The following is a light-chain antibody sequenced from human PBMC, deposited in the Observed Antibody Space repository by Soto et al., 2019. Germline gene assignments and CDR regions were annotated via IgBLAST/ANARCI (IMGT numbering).Light chain of an antibody. Sequence: QSALTQPPSASGSPGQSVTISCTGTSSDVGGYNYVSWYQQHPGEVPKLMIYEVSKRPSGVPDRFSGSKSGNTASLTVSGLQAEDEADYYCSSYAGSNLYVFGTGTKVTVL. CDR3: SSYAGSNLYV. J-gene: IGLJ1*01. V-gene: IGLV2-8*01. CDR2: EVS. CDR1: SSDVGGYNY.